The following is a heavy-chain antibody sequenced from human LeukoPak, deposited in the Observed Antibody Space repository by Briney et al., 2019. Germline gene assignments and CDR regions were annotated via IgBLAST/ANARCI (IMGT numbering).Heavy chain of an antibody. CDR1: GYTFTHYG. V-gene: IGHV1-18*01. CDR2: ISPYNGNT. Sequence: GASVKVSCKASGYTFTHYGISWVRQAPGPGLEWMGWISPYNGNTNYEQKFQGRVTMTTDTSTRTAYMELRSLRSDDTAVYYCARDLRDYGDYDHGMDVWGQGTTVTVSS. D-gene: IGHD4-17*01. J-gene: IGHJ6*02. CDR3: ARDLRDYGDYDHGMDV.